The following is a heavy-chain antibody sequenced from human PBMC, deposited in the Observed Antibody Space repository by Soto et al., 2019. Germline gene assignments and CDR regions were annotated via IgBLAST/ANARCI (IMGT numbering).Heavy chain of an antibody. CDR2: IIPIFGTA. CDR1: GGTFSSYA. D-gene: IGHD3-22*01. V-gene: IGHV1-69*12. Sequence: QVQLVQSGAEVKKPGSSVKVSCKASGGTFSSYAISWVRQAPGQGLEWMGGIIPIFGTANYAQKFQGRVTITADESTSTAYMELSSLRSEDTAVYYCARARAPLYYYDSSGYYYYFDYWGQGTLVTVSS. J-gene: IGHJ4*02. CDR3: ARARAPLYYYDSSGYYYYFDY.